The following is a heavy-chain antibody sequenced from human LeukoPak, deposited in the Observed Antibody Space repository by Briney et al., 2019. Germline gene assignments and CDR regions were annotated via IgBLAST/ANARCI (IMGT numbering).Heavy chain of an antibody. CDR3: AKDYYYGFPIQYYFDY. CDR2: ISYDGSDK. CDR1: GFTFSNYG. J-gene: IGHJ4*02. D-gene: IGHD3-10*01. V-gene: IGHV3-30*18. Sequence: GGSLRLSCAASGFTFSNYGMHWVRQSPGKGLEWVAVISYDGSDKYSADSVKGRFTISRDNSRNTLYLQMNSLTAEDTAVYYCAKDYYYGFPIQYYFDYWGRGTLVTVSS.